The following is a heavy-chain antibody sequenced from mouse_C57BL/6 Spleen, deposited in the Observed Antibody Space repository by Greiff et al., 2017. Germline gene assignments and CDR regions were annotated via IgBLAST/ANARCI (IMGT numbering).Heavy chain of an antibody. CDR2: IHPNSGST. J-gene: IGHJ4*01. D-gene: IGHD4-1*01. V-gene: IGHV1-64*01. CDR3: ARYLTAYAMDY. CDR1: GYTFTSYW. Sequence: QVQLKQPGAELVKPGASVKLSCKASGYTFTSYWMHWVKQRPGQGLEWIGMIHPNSGSTNYNEKFKSKATLTVDKSSSTAYMQLSSLTSEDSAVYYCARYLTAYAMDYWGQGTSVTVSS.